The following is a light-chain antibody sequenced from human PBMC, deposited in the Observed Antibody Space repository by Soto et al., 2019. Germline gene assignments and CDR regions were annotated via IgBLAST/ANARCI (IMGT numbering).Light chain of an antibody. CDR3: QQYNSFSWT. Sequence: GDRVTITCRASQSITIWLAWYQQKPGKAPKLLIYDASSLEGGVPSRFSGSGSGTEFTLTISGLQPDDFATYYCQQYNSFSWTFGQGTKVDIK. CDR2: DAS. J-gene: IGKJ1*01. CDR1: QSITIW. V-gene: IGKV1-5*01.